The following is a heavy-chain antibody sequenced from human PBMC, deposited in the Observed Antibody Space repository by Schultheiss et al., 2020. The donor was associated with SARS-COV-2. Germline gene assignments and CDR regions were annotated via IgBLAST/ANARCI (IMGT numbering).Heavy chain of an antibody. D-gene: IGHD6-13*01. Sequence: SETLSLTCTVSGGSISSYYWSWIRQPPGKGLEWIGYIYYSGSTNYNPSLKSRVTISVDTSKNQFSLKLSSVTAADTAVYYCARERGGSSHRYYYYGMDVWGQGTTVTAP. V-gene: IGHV4-59*01. CDR1: GGSISSYY. J-gene: IGHJ6*02. CDR3: ARERGGSSHRYYYYGMDV. CDR2: IYYSGST.